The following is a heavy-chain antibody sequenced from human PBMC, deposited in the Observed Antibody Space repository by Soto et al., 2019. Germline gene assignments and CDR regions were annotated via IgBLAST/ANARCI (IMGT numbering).Heavy chain of an antibody. D-gene: IGHD2-21*01. J-gene: IGHJ4*02. CDR1: AFSLSTSGVG. Sequence: SGPTLVNPTQTLTLTCTFSAFSLSTSGVGVGWIRQPPGKALEWLTFIYWDDDKRYSPSLKSRLTITKDTPKNQVVLTMTNMDPVDTATYYCARLVAAGITYYFDSWGQGTLVTVSS. CDR2: IYWDDDK. CDR3: ARLVAAGITYYFDS. V-gene: IGHV2-5*02.